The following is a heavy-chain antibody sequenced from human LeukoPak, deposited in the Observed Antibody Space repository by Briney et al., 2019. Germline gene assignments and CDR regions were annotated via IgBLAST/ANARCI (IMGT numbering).Heavy chain of an antibody. CDR3: AREDCSGGRSWFDP. Sequence: GGSLRRSCAASGFTFSSYGMHWVRQAPGKGLEWVAVIWYDGSNKYYADSVKGRFTISRDNSKNTLYLQMNSLRAEDTAVYYCAREDCSGGRSWFDPWGQGTLVTVSS. J-gene: IGHJ5*02. D-gene: IGHD2-15*01. V-gene: IGHV3-33*01. CDR2: IWYDGSNK. CDR1: GFTFSSYG.